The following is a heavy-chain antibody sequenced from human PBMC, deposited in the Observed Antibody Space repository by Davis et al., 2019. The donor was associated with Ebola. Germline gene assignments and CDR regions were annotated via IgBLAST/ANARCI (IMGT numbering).Heavy chain of an antibody. J-gene: IGHJ6*02. Sequence: SLRLSCAASGFTFDDYAMHWVRQAPGKGLEWVSGISWNSGSIGYADSVKGRFTISRDNAKNSLYLQMNSLRAEDTALYYCAKDIEDYYYYGMDVWGQGTTVTVSS. CDR1: GFTFDDYA. V-gene: IGHV3-9*01. CDR3: AKDIEDYYYYGMDV. CDR2: ISWNSGSI.